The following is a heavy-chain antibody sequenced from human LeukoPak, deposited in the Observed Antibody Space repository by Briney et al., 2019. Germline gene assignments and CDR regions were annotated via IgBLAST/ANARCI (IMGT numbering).Heavy chain of an antibody. Sequence: GGSLRLSCAASGFTFSDYYMSWIRQAPGKGLEGVSYISSSSSYTNYADSVKGRFTISRDNAKNSLYLQMNSLRAEDTAVYYCARCAGFGESCDYWGQGTLVTVSS. CDR1: GFTFSDYY. J-gene: IGHJ4*02. CDR2: ISSSSSYT. CDR3: ARCAGFGESCDY. V-gene: IGHV3-11*03. D-gene: IGHD3-10*01.